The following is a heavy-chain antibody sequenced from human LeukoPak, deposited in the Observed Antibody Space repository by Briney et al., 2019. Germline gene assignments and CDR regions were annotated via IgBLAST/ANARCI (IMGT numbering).Heavy chain of an antibody. CDR3: ARAVVITYYDYGMDV. D-gene: IGHD3-22*01. CDR1: GFTFSSYA. Sequence: PGGSLRLSCVASGFTFSSYAIHWVRQAPGKGLEWVAVISYDGSNKNYADSVKGRFTISRDNSKNTLYLQMNSLRAEDTAVYYCARAVVITYYDYGMDVWGQGTTVTVSS. CDR2: ISYDGSNK. J-gene: IGHJ6*02. V-gene: IGHV3-30-3*01.